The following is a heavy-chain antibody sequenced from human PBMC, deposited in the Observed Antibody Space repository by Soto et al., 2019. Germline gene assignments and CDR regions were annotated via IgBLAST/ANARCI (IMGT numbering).Heavy chain of an antibody. V-gene: IGHV3-74*01. CDR2: VDSDGSGT. Sequence: EVQLVESGEGSVQPGGSLRLSCVASGITFSGYWMHWVRQVPGKGLVWVARVDSDGSGTSYADSVKGRFTISRDNAKNTLYLQMNSLRVEDTAVYYCATVFEHWGQGIPVTVSS. J-gene: IGHJ4*02. CDR3: ATVFEH. CDR1: GITFSGYW.